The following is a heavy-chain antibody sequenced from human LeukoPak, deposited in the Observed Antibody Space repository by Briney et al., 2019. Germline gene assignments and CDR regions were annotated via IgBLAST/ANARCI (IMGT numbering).Heavy chain of an antibody. CDR2: IKQDGSEK. D-gene: IGHD1-26*01. J-gene: IGHJ4*02. CDR1: GFTFSSYW. CDR3: ARVGGIVGATTTI. V-gene: IGHV3-7*03. Sequence: GGSLRLSCAASGFTFSSYWMSWVRQAPGKGLEWVANIKQDGSEKYYVDSVKGRFTISRDNAKNSVYLQMNSLRAEDTAVYYCARVGGIVGATTTIWGQGTLVTVSS.